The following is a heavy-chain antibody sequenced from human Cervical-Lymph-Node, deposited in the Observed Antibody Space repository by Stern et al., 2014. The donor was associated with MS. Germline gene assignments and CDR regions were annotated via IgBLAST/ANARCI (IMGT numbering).Heavy chain of an antibody. Sequence: QVQLVQSGAEVKKPGASVKVSCKASGYTFTSYDINWVRQATGQGLEWMGSMNPNSGNTGYAQKFQGRVTMTRNTSISTAYMELSSLRSEDTAVYYCAREGGIEMATISHYYYGMDVWGQRTTVTVSS. J-gene: IGHJ6*02. CDR3: AREGGIEMATISHYYYGMDV. D-gene: IGHD5-24*01. CDR1: GYTFTSYD. V-gene: IGHV1-8*01. CDR2: MNPNSGNT.